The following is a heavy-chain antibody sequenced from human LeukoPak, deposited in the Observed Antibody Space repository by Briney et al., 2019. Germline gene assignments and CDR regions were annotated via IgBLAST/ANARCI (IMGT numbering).Heavy chain of an antibody. CDR1: GFTFSNAW. Sequence: GGSLRLSCAASGFTFSNAWMNWVRQGPGKGLEWVGRIGSKTDGGTTDYAAPVKGRFTISRDNAQNSLYLQMNSLRVEDTAIYYCAGGGGFLTDCWGQGTLVTVSS. D-gene: IGHD1-26*01. CDR2: IGSKTDGGTT. J-gene: IGHJ4*02. V-gene: IGHV3-15*07. CDR3: AGGGGFLTDC.